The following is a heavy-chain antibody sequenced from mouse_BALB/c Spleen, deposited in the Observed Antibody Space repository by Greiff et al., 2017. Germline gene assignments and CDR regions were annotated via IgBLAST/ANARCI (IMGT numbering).Heavy chain of an antibody. CDR2: ISSGSSTI. CDR3: ASYYYGTYAMDY. D-gene: IGHD1-1*01. Sequence: EVKLMESGGGLVQPGGSRKLSCAASGFTFSSFGMHWVRQAPEKGLEWVAYISSGSSTIYYADTVKGRFTISRDNPKNTLFLQMTSLRSEDTAMYYCASYYYGTYAMDYWGQGTSVTVSS. J-gene: IGHJ4*01. CDR1: GFTFSSFG. V-gene: IGHV5-17*02.